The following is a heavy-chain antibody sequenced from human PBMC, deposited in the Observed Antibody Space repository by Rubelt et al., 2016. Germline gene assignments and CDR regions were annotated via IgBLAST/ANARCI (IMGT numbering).Heavy chain of an antibody. CDR1: GGSINNYF. CDR3: ARAGWGTHTVSAADF. V-gene: IGHV4-59*01. Sequence: QVRLQESGPRLVKPSETLSLTCTVPGGSINNYFWNWIRQPPGKGLEWIGYVYYIGTTMYNPSLKSRVTISVDTSKNQFSLKLTSVTAADTAVYYCARAGWGTHTVSAADFWGQGTLVTVSS. CDR2: VYYIGTT. D-gene: IGHD3-16*01. J-gene: IGHJ4*02.